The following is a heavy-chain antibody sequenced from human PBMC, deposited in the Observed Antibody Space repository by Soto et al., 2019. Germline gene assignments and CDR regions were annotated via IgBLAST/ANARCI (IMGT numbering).Heavy chain of an antibody. V-gene: IGHV1-24*01. Sequence: ASVKVSCKVSGYTLTELSMHWVRQAPGKGLEWMGGFDPEDGETIYAQKFQGRVTMTEDTSTDTAYMELSSLRSEDTAVYYCATYIIGSYSWSYFFPRAEYFQHWGQGAPGTLDS. CDR3: ATYIIGSYSWSYFFPRAEYFQH. J-gene: IGHJ1*01. D-gene: IGHD1-26*01. CDR1: GYTLTELS. CDR2: FDPEDGET.